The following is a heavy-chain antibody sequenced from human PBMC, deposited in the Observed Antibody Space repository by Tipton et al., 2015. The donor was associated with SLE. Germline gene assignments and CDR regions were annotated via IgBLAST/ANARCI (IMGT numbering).Heavy chain of an antibody. Sequence: QLVQSGAEVKKPGASVNVSCKASGYSFTAYYMHWVRQAPGQGLEWMGWINPNSGGTNYAQNLQGRVTMTRDTSISTAYMELIRLRFDDTAVYYCARHPPRPSAAEPDGFDIWGQGTMVTVPS. CDR1: GYSFTAYY. CDR3: ARHPPRPSAAEPDGFDI. CDR2: INPNSGGT. V-gene: IGHV1-2*02. J-gene: IGHJ3*02. D-gene: IGHD1-14*01.